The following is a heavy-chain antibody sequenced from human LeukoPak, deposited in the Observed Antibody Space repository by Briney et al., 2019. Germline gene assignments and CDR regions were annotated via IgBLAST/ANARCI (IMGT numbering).Heavy chain of an antibody. J-gene: IGHJ4*02. CDR2: INAGNGNA. D-gene: IGHD2-2*01. CDR1: GYTFTSYA. V-gene: IGHV1-3*01. CDR3: ARAYCSSTSCYSPFDY. Sequence: ASVKVSCEASGYTFTSYAMHWVREAPGQRLECMGWINAGNGNAKYSQKFQGRVTITRDTSASTAYMELSSLRSEDTAVYYCARAYCSSTSCYSPFDYWGQGTLVTVSS.